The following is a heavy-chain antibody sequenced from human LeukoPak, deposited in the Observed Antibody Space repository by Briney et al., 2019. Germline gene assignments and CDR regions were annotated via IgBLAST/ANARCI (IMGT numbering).Heavy chain of an antibody. CDR3: ARDVSSEDGYGLDY. D-gene: IGHD5-24*01. CDR1: GGSISSGSYY. Sequence: SSETLSLTCTVSGGSISSGSYYWSWIRQPAGKGLEWIGRIYTSGSTNYNPSLKSRVTISVDTSKNQFSLKLSSVTAADTAVYYCARDVSSEDGYGLDYWGQGTLVTVSS. CDR2: IYTSGST. J-gene: IGHJ4*02. V-gene: IGHV4-61*02.